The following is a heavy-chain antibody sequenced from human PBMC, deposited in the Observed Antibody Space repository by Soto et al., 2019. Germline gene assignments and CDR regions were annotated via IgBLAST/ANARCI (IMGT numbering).Heavy chain of an antibody. V-gene: IGHV5-51*01. Sequence: PGESLKISCKGSGYSFTSYWIGWVRQMPGKGLEWMAIIYPDDSDTRYSPSFQGQVTISADKSISTAYLQWSSLKASDTAMYYCVRMGFSGDGYPSYYYYGMDVWGQGTTVTVSS. CDR3: VRMGFSGDGYPSYYYYGMDV. CDR1: GYSFTSYW. J-gene: IGHJ6*02. CDR2: IYPDDSDT. D-gene: IGHD2-21*01.